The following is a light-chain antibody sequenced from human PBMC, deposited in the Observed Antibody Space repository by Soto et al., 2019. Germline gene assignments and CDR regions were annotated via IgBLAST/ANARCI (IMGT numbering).Light chain of an antibody. CDR3: QQTYSSPQT. CDR1: QTIRTY. J-gene: IGKJ1*01. V-gene: IGKV1-39*01. CDR2: TTS. Sequence: DIQMTQSPSSLSASVGDRVTITCRASQTIRTYFNWYQKKPGKAPKLLIYTTSTLQSRVPPRFSGSGSGTEFTLTISTLQPEDSATYFCQQTYSSPQTFGQGTTVEIK.